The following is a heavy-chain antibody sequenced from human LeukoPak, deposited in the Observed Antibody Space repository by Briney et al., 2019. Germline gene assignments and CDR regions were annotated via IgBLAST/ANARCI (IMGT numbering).Heavy chain of an antibody. J-gene: IGHJ4*02. CDR1: GVTFSIYG. CDR2: ILYDGSNK. D-gene: IGHD1-26*01. Sequence: GGSLRLSCAASGVTFSIYGMHAVRQAPGKGLEWVAIILYDGSNKYYTDSVKGRFTISRDNSKNTLYLQMNSLRAEDTAVYYCAVGVTRFDYWGQGTLVTVSS. CDR3: AVGVTRFDY. V-gene: IGHV3-30*03.